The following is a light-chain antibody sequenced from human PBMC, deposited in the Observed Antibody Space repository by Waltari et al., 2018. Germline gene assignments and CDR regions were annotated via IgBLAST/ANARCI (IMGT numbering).Light chain of an antibody. CDR1: GGHIHYL. CDR3: QTWATGGV. CDR2: LNGDGSH. V-gene: IGLV4-69*01. Sequence: QFVVTQSPSASASLAASVRLTCTLSGGHIHYLMAPPHQRPKKGLRFLIRLNGDGSHTKGDGIPDRVSASSSGSDYYLTISSLQSEDEADYYCQTWATGGVFGGGTKLTVL. J-gene: IGLJ3*02.